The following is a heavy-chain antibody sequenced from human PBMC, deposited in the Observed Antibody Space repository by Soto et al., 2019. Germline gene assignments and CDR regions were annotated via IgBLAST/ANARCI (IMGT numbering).Heavy chain of an antibody. J-gene: IGHJ3*02. V-gene: IGHV4-31*03. CDR2: IYYSGST. CDR1: GGSISSGGYY. Sequence: QVQLQESGPGLVKPSQTLSLTCTVSGGSISSGGYYWSWIRQHPGKGLEWIGYIYYSGSTYYNPSLKSRVTISADTSKNQFSLKLSSVTAADTAVYYCANRLPCGGDCYWAFDIWGQGTMVTVSS. D-gene: IGHD2-21*02. CDR3: ANRLPCGGDCYWAFDI.